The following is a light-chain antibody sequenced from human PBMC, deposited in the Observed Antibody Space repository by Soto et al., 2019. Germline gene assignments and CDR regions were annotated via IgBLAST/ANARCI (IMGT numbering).Light chain of an antibody. Sequence: QSVLTQPASVSGSPGQSITISCSGSSSDVGNGYNYVSWYQQQSGKAPKLMIHEVSNRPSGVSNRFSGSKSGNTASLTISGLQAEDEADYYCSSYTTSRAYVFGIGTKVTVL. CDR1: SSDVGNGYNY. J-gene: IGLJ1*01. V-gene: IGLV2-14*01. CDR2: EVS. CDR3: SSYTTSRAYV.